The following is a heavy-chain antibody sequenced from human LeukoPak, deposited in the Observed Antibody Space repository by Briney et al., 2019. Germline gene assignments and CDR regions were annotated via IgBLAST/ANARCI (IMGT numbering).Heavy chain of an antibody. J-gene: IGHJ4*02. Sequence: PGGSLRLSCAASGFTFSDYYMSWIRQAPGKGLEWVSYISSSGRTIYYADSVKGRFTISRDNAKNSLYLQMNSLRAEDTAVYYCARAAKFEFYFDSWGQGTLVTVSS. CDR2: ISSSGRTI. V-gene: IGHV3-11*04. D-gene: IGHD3-10*01. CDR1: GFTFSDYY. CDR3: ARAAKFEFYFDS.